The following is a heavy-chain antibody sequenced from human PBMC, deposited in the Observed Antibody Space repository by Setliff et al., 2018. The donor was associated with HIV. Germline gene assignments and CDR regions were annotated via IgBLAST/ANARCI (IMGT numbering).Heavy chain of an antibody. CDR1: GFTFNDYN. V-gene: IGHV3-21*04. D-gene: IGHD6-19*01. J-gene: IGHJ4*02. Sequence: GGSLRLSCAASGFTFNDYNMNWVRQAPGKGLEWVSSLTTTKSYVHYADSVKGRFTISRDTAKNCVYLQMNSLRAEDTALYYCARVLAVAGTDPPGDYWGQGTLVTVSS. CDR2: LTTTKSYV. CDR3: ARVLAVAGTDPPGDY.